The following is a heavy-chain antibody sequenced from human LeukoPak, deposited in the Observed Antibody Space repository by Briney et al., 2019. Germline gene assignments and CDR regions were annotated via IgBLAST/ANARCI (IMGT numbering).Heavy chain of an antibody. J-gene: IGHJ4*02. V-gene: IGHV3-30-3*01. CDR1: GFTFSSYA. CDR2: ISYDGSNK. D-gene: IGHD3-3*01. Sequence: GGSLRLSCAASGFTFSSYAMHWVRQAPGKGLEWVAVISYDGSNKYYADSVKGRFTISRDNSKNTLYLQMNSLRTEDTAVYYCARSSEFDYWGQGTLVTVSS. CDR3: ARSSEFDY.